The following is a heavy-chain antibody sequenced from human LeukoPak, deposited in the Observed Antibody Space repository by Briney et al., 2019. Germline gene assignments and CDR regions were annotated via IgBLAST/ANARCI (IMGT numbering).Heavy chain of an antibody. V-gene: IGHV3-30-3*01. J-gene: IGHJ6*02. CDR3: ARDVALPSYYYGMDV. CDR1: GFTFSGYA. CDR2: ISYDGSNK. Sequence: PGRSLRLSCAASGFTFSGYAMHWVRQAPGKGLEWVAVISYDGSNKYYADSVKGRFTISRDNSKNTLYLQMNSLRAEDTAVYYCARDVALPSYYYGMDVWGQGTTVTVSS. D-gene: IGHD5-12*01.